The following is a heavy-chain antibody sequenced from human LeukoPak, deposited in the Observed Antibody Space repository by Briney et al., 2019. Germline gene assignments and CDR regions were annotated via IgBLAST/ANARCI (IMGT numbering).Heavy chain of an antibody. D-gene: IGHD6-19*01. CDR1: GFTFSSYG. Sequence: GGSLRLSCAASGFTFSSYGMHWVRQAPGKGLEWVAFIRYDGSNKYYADSVKGRFTISRDNSKNTLYLQMDSLRAEDTAVYYCAKASSGWTGGSLDYWGQGTLVTVSS. CDR3: AKASSGWTGGSLDY. V-gene: IGHV3-30*02. CDR2: IRYDGSNK. J-gene: IGHJ4*02.